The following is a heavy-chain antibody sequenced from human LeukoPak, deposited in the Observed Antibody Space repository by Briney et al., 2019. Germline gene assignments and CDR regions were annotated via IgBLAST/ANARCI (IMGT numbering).Heavy chain of an antibody. V-gene: IGHV1-18*04. CDR2: ISAYNGKT. D-gene: IGHD5-12*01. CDR1: QYTFTAYY. Sequence: GASVKVSCKASQYTFTAYYMHCVRQAPGHKREWMGWISAYNGKTKSAQTRQDRVTMTKDTCPSTAYMELWSLRSADTAVNYCTSTDYSGHDPIHYWGRGTLVTVSS. J-gene: IGHJ4*02. CDR3: TSTDYSGHDPIHY.